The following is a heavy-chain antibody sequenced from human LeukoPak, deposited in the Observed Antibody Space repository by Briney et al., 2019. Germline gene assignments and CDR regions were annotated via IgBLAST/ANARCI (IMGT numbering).Heavy chain of an antibody. CDR1: GGSISSYY. D-gene: IGHD6-13*01. J-gene: IGHJ4*02. CDR3: ASIGGSSWAFDY. CDR2: IYYSGST. Sequence: SETLSLTCSVSGGSISSYYWSWIRQPPGKGLEWVGYIYYSGSTNYNPSLKSRVTISVDTSTNQLSLKLSSVTAADTAVYYCASIGGSSWAFDYWGQGTLVTVSS. V-gene: IGHV4-59*01.